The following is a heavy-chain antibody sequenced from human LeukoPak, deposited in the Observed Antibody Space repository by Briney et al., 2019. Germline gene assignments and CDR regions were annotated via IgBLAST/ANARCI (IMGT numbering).Heavy chain of an antibody. CDR2: INSDGSST. D-gene: IGHD4-17*01. V-gene: IGHV3-74*01. CDR3: AREILYGDSVGFDY. Sequence: PGRSLRLSCAASGFTFSAYWMHWVRQAPGKGLVWVSRINSDGSSTIYADSVKGRFTISRDNAENTLYLQMNSLRAEDTAVYYCAREILYGDSVGFDYWAQGTLVTVSS. CDR1: GFTFSAYW. J-gene: IGHJ4*02.